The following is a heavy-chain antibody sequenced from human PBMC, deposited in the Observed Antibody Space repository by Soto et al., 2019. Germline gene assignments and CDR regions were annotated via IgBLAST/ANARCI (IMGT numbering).Heavy chain of an antibody. J-gene: IGHJ4*02. Sequence: GESLKISCKGSGYSFTNYWIGWVRQIPGKGLERMGIINPADSDTRYSPSFQGQVTVSVDKSISTAYLQRGSLKASDTAMYYCVRPDSTGYYSHWGQGTPVTVSS. V-gene: IGHV5-51*01. CDR3: VRPDSTGYYSH. CDR2: INPADSDT. CDR1: GYSFTNYW. D-gene: IGHD3-9*01.